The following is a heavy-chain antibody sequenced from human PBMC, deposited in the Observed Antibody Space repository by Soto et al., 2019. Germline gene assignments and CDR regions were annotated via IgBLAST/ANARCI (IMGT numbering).Heavy chain of an antibody. CDR3: ATFTIFKYYYYYGMDV. V-gene: IGHV3-23*01. CDR1: GFTFSSYA. Sequence: EVQLLESGGGLVQPGGSLRLSCAASGFTFSSYAMSWVRQAPGKGLEWVSAISGSGGSTYYADSVKGRFTISRDNSKNTLYLQMNSLRAEDTAVYYCATFTIFKYYYYYGMDVWGQGTTVTVSS. D-gene: IGHD3-3*01. J-gene: IGHJ6*02. CDR2: ISGSGGST.